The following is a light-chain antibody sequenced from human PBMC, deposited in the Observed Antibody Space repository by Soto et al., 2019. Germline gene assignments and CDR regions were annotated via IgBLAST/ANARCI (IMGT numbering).Light chain of an antibody. V-gene: IGLV3-1*01. J-gene: IGLJ1*01. Sequence: SYELTQRPSVSVSPGQTASITCSGDKLGDKYACWYQQKPGQSPVLVIYQDSKRPSGIPERFSGSNSGNTATLTISGTQAMDEADYYCQAWDSSTYVFGIGTKLTVL. CDR3: QAWDSSTYV. CDR2: QDS. CDR1: KLGDKY.